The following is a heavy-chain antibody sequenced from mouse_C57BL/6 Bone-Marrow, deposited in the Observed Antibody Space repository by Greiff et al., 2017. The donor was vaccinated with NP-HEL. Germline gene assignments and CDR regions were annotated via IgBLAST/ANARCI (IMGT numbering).Heavy chain of an antibody. CDR3: ASRYYDYDGRFAY. V-gene: IGHV3-6*01. CDR1: GYSITSGYY. D-gene: IGHD2-4*01. CDR2: ISYDGSN. J-gene: IGHJ3*01. Sequence: EVKLQESGPGLVKPSQSLSLTCSVTGYSITSGYYWNWIRQFPGNKLEWMGYISYDGSNNYNPSLKNRISITRDTSKNQFFLKLNSVTTEDTATYYCASRYYDYDGRFAYWGQGTLVTVSA.